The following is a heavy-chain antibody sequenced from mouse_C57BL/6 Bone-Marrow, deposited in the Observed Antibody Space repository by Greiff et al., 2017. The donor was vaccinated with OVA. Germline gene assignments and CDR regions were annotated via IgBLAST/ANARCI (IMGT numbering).Heavy chain of an antibody. CDR3: ARLNYGSRGGTWFAY. J-gene: IGHJ3*01. V-gene: IGHV1-72*01. CDR1: GYTITSYW. D-gene: IGHD1-1*01. Sequence: QVQLQQPGAELVKPGASVKLSCKASGYTITSYWMHWVKQRPGRGLEWIGRIDPESGGTKYNEKFKSKATLTVDKPSSTAYMQLSSLTSEDSAVYYCARLNYGSRGGTWFAYWGQGTLVTVSA. CDR2: IDPESGGT.